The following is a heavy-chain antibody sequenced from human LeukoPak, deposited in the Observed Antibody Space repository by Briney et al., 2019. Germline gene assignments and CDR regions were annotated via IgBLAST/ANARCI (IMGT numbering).Heavy chain of an antibody. D-gene: IGHD1-14*01. Sequence: PGGSLRLSCAASGFTFSSYAMHWVRQAPGKGLEWVAVISYDGSNKYYADSVKGRFTISRDNSKNTRYLQMNSLRAEDTAVYYCARTLPDRRRGYFDYWGQGTLVTVSS. V-gene: IGHV3-30-3*01. CDR1: GFTFSSYA. CDR3: ARTLPDRRRGYFDY. J-gene: IGHJ4*02. CDR2: ISYDGSNK.